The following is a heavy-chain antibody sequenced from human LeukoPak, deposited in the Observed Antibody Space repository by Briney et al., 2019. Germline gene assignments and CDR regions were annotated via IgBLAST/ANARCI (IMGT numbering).Heavy chain of an antibody. CDR1: GFTFNIYT. CDR3: ARDCSSSAFDI. J-gene: IGHJ3*02. CDR2: IGSSSRYI. V-gene: IGHV3-21*01. D-gene: IGHD2-15*01. Sequence: GGSLRLSCAASGFTFNIYTMTWVRQAPGKGLEWVPSIGSSSRYIYYADSVKGRFTISRDNDKNSVYLQMNSLRAEDTAVYYCARDCSSSAFDIWGQGTMVTVSS.